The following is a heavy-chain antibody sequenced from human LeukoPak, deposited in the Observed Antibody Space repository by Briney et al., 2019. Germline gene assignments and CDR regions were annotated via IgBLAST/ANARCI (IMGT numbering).Heavy chain of an antibody. Sequence: PGGSLRLSCAASGFTFSSYSMNWVRQAPGKGLEWVSYISSSSNIIYYADSVKGRFTISRDNAKNSLYLQMSSLRAEDTAVYFCARVPVYCGADCSRLYFDYWGQGTLVTVSS. J-gene: IGHJ4*02. V-gene: IGHV3-48*04. CDR3: ARVPVYCGADCSRLYFDY. D-gene: IGHD2-21*02. CDR1: GFTFSSYS. CDR2: ISSSSNII.